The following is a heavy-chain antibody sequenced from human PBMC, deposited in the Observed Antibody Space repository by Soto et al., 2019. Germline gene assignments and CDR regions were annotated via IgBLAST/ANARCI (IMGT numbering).Heavy chain of an antibody. J-gene: IGHJ4*02. CDR1: GFSLSNARMA. Sequence: QVTLKESGPVLVKPTETLTLTCTVSGFSLSNARMAVSWIRQPPGQALEWLAHIFSKDEKSYSTSLKSRLTIAKDTSKSQVVLTMTNMDPVDTAIYYCARPVGFGELHFDYWGQGTLVTVSS. D-gene: IGHD3-10*01. CDR3: ARPVGFGELHFDY. V-gene: IGHV2-26*01. CDR2: IFSKDEK.